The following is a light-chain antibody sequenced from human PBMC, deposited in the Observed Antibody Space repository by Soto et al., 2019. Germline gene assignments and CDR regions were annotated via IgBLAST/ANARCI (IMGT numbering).Light chain of an antibody. V-gene: IGLV2-14*03. CDR1: SSDVGGYDY. Sequence: QSVLTQPASVSGSPGQSITISCTGTSSDVGGYDYVSWYQHHPGKAPKLMIYDVSNRPSGVSNRFSGSKSGNTASLTISGLQAEDEADYHCSSYTSSSTLGVFGGGTKLTVL. J-gene: IGLJ2*01. CDR3: SSYTSSSTLGV. CDR2: DVS.